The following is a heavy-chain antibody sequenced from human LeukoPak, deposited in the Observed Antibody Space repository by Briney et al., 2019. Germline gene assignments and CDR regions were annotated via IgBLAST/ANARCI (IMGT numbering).Heavy chain of an antibody. CDR3: ARRRASYVSYYDSSDYKNWLDP. Sequence: ASETLSLTCTVSGGSISSYYWSWIRQPAGKGLEWIGLIYTSGTTHYNPSLKRRVTISVDTSKNQFSLKLNSVTAADTAVYYCARRRASYVSYYDSSDYKNWLDPWGQGTLVTVSS. V-gene: IGHV4-4*07. D-gene: IGHD3-22*01. CDR1: GGSISSYY. CDR2: IYTSGTT. J-gene: IGHJ5*02.